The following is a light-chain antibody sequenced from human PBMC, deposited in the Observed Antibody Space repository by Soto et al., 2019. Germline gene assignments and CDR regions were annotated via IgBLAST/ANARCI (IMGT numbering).Light chain of an antibody. V-gene: IGLV2-18*02. J-gene: IGLJ1*01. CDR2: DVN. CDR1: SSDVGSYNR. CDR3: SSYTISSTYD. Sequence: QSVLTQPPSVSGSPGQSVAISCTGTSSDVGSYNRVSWYQQPPGTAPKLMIYDVNNRPSGVPDRFSGSKSGNTASLTISGLQAEDEADYYCSSYTISSTYDFGTGTK.